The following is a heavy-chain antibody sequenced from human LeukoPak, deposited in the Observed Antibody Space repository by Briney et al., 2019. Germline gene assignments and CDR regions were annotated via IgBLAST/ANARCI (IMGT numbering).Heavy chain of an antibody. V-gene: IGHV4-38-2*01. CDR3: VRQLSHYSYYYYMDV. D-gene: IGHD1-1*01. CDR1: SYSISSGYY. Sequence: PSETLSLTCAVSSYSISSGYYWGWIRQPPGKGLEWIGAIYHSGSTYYDPSLESRVTISVDTSKNQFSLKLSSVTAADTAVYYCVRQLSHYSYYYYMDVWGEGTTVTVSS. J-gene: IGHJ6*03. CDR2: IYHSGST.